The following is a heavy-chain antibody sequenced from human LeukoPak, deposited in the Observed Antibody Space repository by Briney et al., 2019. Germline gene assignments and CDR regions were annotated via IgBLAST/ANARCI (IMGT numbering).Heavy chain of an antibody. CDR1: GGSISSYY. CDR2: IYYSGST. V-gene: IGHV4-39*01. CDR3: ARHFTAMVKVGIDY. D-gene: IGHD5-18*01. J-gene: IGHJ4*02. Sequence: SETLSLTCTVSGGSISSYYWGWIRQPPGKGLEWIGSIYYSGSTYYNPSLKSRVTISVDTSKNQFSLKLSSVTAADTAVYYCARHFTAMVKVGIDYWGQGTLVTVSS.